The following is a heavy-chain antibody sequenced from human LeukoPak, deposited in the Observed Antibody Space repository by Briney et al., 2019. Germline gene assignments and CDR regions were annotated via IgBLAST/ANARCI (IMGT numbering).Heavy chain of an antibody. CDR3: VGEDYNILTGPGQGAFDV. J-gene: IGHJ3*01. CDR2: INSDGSST. CDR1: GFTFSSYW. V-gene: IGHV3-74*01. Sequence: GGSLRLSCAASGFTFSSYWMHWVRQAPGKGLVWVSRINSDGSSTSYADSVKGRFTISRDNAKNTLYLQMNSLRAEDTAVYYCVGEDYNILTGPGQGAFDVWGQGTVVTVSS. D-gene: IGHD3-9*01.